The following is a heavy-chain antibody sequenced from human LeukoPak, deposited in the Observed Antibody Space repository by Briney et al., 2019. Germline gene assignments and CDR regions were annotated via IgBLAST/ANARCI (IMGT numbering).Heavy chain of an antibody. CDR1: GGSISSNNW. CDR3: ASAPRQGSIGGLDY. D-gene: IGHD3-16*01. Sequence: PSGTLSLTCAVSGGSISSNNWWNWVRQPPGKGLEWIANVYYSGSTHHNPSLRSRVTISVDTSKNHFSLKLSSVTAADTALYYCASAPRQGSIGGLDYWGQGTLVTVSS. J-gene: IGHJ4*02. V-gene: IGHV4-4*02. CDR2: VYYSGST.